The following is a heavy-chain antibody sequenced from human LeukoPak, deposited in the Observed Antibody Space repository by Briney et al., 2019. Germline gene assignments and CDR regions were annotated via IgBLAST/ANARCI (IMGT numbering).Heavy chain of an antibody. Sequence: PSETLSLTCTVSGGSISSSSYYWGWIRQPPGRGLEWIGSIYYSGSTYYNPSLKSRVTISVDTSKNQFSLKLSSVTAADTAVYYCARLSLAFGFDPWGQGTLVTVSS. J-gene: IGHJ5*02. V-gene: IGHV4-39*01. CDR2: IYYSGST. CDR3: ARLSLAFGFDP. CDR1: GGSISSSSYY.